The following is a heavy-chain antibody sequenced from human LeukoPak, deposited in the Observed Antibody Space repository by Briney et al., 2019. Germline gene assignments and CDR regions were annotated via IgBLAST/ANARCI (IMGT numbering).Heavy chain of an antibody. CDR3: ARIDSRRTFDI. J-gene: IGHJ3*02. V-gene: IGHV3-7*01. CDR1: GFTFSTYW. CDR2: IKQDVTEK. D-gene: IGHD1-14*01. Sequence: PGGSLRLSCAASGFTFSTYWMHWVRQAPGKGLEWVAYIKQDVTEKYYVDSVKGRFSISRDNAKNSLSLQMNNLRFEGTAVYYCARIDSRRTFDIWGQGTMVTVSS.